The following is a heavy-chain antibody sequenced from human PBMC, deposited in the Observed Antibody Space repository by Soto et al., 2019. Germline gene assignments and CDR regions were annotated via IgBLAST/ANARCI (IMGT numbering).Heavy chain of an antibody. D-gene: IGHD3-3*01. CDR1: GFTFSSYW. V-gene: IGHV3-7*01. Sequence: GGSLRLSCAASGFTFSSYWMSWFRQAPGKGLEWVANIKQDGSEKYYVDSVKGRFTISRDNAKNSLYLQMNSLRAEDTAVYYCARDYYDFWSGYYRKPNYFDYWGQGTLVTVSS. CDR2: IKQDGSEK. J-gene: IGHJ4*02. CDR3: ARDYYDFWSGYYRKPNYFDY.